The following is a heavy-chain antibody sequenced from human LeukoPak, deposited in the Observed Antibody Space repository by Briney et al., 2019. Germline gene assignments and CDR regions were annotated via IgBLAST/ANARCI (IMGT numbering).Heavy chain of an antibody. CDR2: IIPIFGIA. V-gene: IGHV1-69*04. D-gene: IGHD6-19*01. CDR3: ASISSGWSDWYFDL. Sequence: GASVKVSCKASGGTFSSYAISWVRQAPGQGLERMGRIIPIFGIANYAQKFQGRVTITADKSTSTAYMELSSLRSEDTAVYYCASISSGWSDWYFDLWGRGTLVTVSS. J-gene: IGHJ2*01. CDR1: GGTFSSYA.